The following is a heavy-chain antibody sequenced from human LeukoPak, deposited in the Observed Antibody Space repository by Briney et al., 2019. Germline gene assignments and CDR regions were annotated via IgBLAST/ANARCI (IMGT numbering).Heavy chain of an antibody. D-gene: IGHD4-17*01. CDR3: AREVATTVTFYYYYYGMDV. Sequence: SETLSLTCTASGGSISSYYWSWIRQPAGKGLEWIGRIYTSGSTNYNPSLKSRVTMSVDTSKNQFSLKLSSVTAADTAVYYCAREVATTVTFYYYYYGMDVWGQGTTVTVSS. CDR2: IYTSGST. V-gene: IGHV4-4*07. J-gene: IGHJ6*02. CDR1: GGSISSYY.